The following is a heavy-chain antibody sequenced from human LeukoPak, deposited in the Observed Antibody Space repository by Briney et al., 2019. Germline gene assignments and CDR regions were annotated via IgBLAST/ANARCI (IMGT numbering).Heavy chain of an antibody. D-gene: IGHD6-13*01. Sequence: ASVKVSCKASGYTFTSYGISWVRQAPGQGLEWVGWISAYNGNTNYAQRLQGRVTMTTDTSTSTAYMELRSLRSDDTAVYYCARGVNSWQQFDYWGQGTLVTVSS. CDR3: ARGVNSWQQFDY. CDR2: ISAYNGNT. CDR1: GYTFTSYG. J-gene: IGHJ4*02. V-gene: IGHV1-18*01.